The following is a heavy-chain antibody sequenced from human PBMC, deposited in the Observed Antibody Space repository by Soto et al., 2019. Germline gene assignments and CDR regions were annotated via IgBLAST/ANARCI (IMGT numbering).Heavy chain of an antibody. D-gene: IGHD3-16*01. CDR1: TGSAISSSSY. V-gene: IGHV4-39*01. Sequence: SETLSLTCPLTTGSAISSSSYCAWIRHTPGKGLEWIAPTLYTGNTYYSPTPGTPVTMSVDSSNNLSSVCLGSVTAADTALYFCARLGGVTEFSGTWYKFEKWGRGILVTVSS. CDR2: TLYTGNT. CDR3: ARLGGVTEFSGTWYKFEK. J-gene: IGHJ4*02.